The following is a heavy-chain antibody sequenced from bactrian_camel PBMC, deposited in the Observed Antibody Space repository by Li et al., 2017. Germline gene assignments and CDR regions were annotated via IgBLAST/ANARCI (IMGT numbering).Heavy chain of an antibody. V-gene: IGHV3S53*01. D-gene: IGHD2*01. CDR2: IDVDGST. Sequence: HVQLVESGGGSVQAGGSLSLSCTGFGWTYGLYSMAWFRQAPGKKREGVAGIDVDGSTNYADSVKGRFAISKDNANNTLYLQMDNLKPEDTAMYTCAADTYDCHLLLLRLYGNKYWGQGTQVTVS. J-gene: IGHJ4*01. CDR1: GWTYGLYS. CDR3: AADTYDCHLLLLRLYGNKY.